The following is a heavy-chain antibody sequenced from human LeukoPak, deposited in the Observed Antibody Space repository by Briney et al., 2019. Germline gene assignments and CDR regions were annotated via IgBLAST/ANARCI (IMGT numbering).Heavy chain of an antibody. V-gene: IGHV4-59*12. D-gene: IGHD4-17*01. J-gene: IGHJ5*02. CDR3: ARDRYGDYNWFDP. CDR2: IYYSGST. CDR1: GGSISSYY. Sequence: PSETLSLTCTVSGGSISSYYWSWIRQPPGKGLEWIGYIYYSGSTNYNPSLKSRVTISVDTSKNHFSLKLSSVTAADTAVYYCARDRYGDYNWFDPWGQGTRVTVPS.